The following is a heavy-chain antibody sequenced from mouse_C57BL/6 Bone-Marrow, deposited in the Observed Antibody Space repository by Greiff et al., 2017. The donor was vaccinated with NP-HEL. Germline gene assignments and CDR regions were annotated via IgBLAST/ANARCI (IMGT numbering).Heavy chain of an antibody. CDR2: INYDGSST. D-gene: IGHD1-1*01. CDR3: ARITTVVATDYYAMDY. Sequence: LKESEGGLVQPGSSMKLSCTASGFTFSDYYMAWVRQVPEKGLEWVANINYDGSSTYYLDSLKSRFIISRDNAKNILYLQMSSLKSEDTATYYCARITTVVATDYYAMDYWGQGTSVTVSS. J-gene: IGHJ4*01. V-gene: IGHV5-16*01. CDR1: GFTFSDYY.